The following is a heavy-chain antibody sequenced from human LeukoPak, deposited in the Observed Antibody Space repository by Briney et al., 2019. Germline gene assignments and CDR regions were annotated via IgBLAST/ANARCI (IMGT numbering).Heavy chain of an antibody. CDR3: ASGYYYGSSGYLDY. J-gene: IGHJ4*02. Sequence: SVKVSCKASGGTFSSYAISWVRQAPGQGLEWMGRIIPIFGTANYAQKLQGRVTITADKSTSTAYMELSSLRSEDTAVYYCASGYYYGSSGYLDYWGQGTLVTVSS. V-gene: IGHV1-69*06. CDR1: GGTFSSYA. CDR2: IIPIFGTA. D-gene: IGHD3-22*01.